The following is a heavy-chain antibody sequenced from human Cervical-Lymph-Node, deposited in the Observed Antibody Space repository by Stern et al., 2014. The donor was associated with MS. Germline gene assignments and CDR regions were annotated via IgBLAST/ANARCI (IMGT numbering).Heavy chain of an antibody. D-gene: IGHD4-17*01. CDR3: ARDAHGDSFDY. J-gene: IGHJ4*02. V-gene: IGHV1-46*02. CDR2: INPSGCST. Sequence: VQLVQSGAEVKKPGASVKVSCEASGYTFNRYYRHWVRQAPGQGLEWMGMINPSGCSTNYAQKFQGRVTMTRDTSTSTVYMELNSLRSDDTATYYCARDAHGDSFDYWGQGTLVTVSS. CDR1: GYTFNRYY.